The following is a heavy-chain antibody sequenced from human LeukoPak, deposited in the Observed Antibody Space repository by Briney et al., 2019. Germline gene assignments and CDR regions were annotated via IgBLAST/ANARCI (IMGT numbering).Heavy chain of an antibody. J-gene: IGHJ2*01. D-gene: IGHD6-13*01. CDR3: ARGSRDYGSSWLLYWYFDL. CDR1: GGTFSSYA. V-gene: IGHV1-69*05. CDR2: IIPIFGTA. Sequence: SVKVSCKASGGTFSSYAISWVRQAPGQGLEWMGGIIPIFGTANYAQKLQGRVTMTTDTSTSTAYMELRSLRSDDTAVYYCARGSRDYGSSWLLYWYFDLWGRGTLVTVSS.